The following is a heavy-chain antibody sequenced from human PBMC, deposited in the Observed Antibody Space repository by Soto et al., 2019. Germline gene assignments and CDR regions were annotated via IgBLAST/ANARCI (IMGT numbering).Heavy chain of an antibody. J-gene: IGHJ4*02. CDR3: ASTTDDFWSGSLDY. Sequence: SLTQPLTCTVSGGPISSGGYYWSWIRQHPGKGLEWIGYIYYSGSTYYNPSLKSRVTISVDTSKNQFSLKLSSVTAADTAVYYCASTTDDFWSGSLDYWGQGTLVTVSS. D-gene: IGHD3-3*01. CDR1: GGPISSGGYY. V-gene: IGHV4-31*03. CDR2: IYYSGST.